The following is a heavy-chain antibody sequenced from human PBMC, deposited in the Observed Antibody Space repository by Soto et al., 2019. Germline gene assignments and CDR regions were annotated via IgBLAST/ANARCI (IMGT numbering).Heavy chain of an antibody. V-gene: IGHV1-69*01. CDR1: GATLSTHG. J-gene: IGHJ4*02. CDR2: TIPIIGTT. D-gene: IGHD5-18*01. CDR3: AAGDSSDTGDY. Sequence: QVQLVQSGAEVKKPGSSVKVSCKASGATLSTHGISWVRQAPGQGLEWMGGTIPIIGTTDYAEKFQGRVKITADESMTTSYMELSSLRPDDTAVYYCAAGDSSDTGDYWGQGTLVTVSS.